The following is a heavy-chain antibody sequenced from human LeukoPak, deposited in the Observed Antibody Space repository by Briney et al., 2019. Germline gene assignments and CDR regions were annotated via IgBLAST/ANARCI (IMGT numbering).Heavy chain of an antibody. CDR3: AKEYSSGSYFDY. V-gene: IGHV3-30*18. J-gene: IGHJ4*02. D-gene: IGHD1-26*01. CDR2: ISYDGSNK. CDR1: GFTFSSYG. Sequence: GGSLRLSCAASGFTFSSYGMHWVRQAPGKGLEWVAVISYDGSNKYYADSVKGRFTISRDSSKNTLYLQMNSLRAEDTAVYYCAKEYSSGSYFDYWGQGTLVTVSS.